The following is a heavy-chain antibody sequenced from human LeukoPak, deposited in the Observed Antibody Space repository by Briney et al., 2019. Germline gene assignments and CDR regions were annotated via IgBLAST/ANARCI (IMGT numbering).Heavy chain of an antibody. V-gene: IGHV3-48*01. CDR3: ARSYGGASH. J-gene: IGHJ4*02. CDR2: ISSRSGLI. Sequence: GGSLRLSSAPPVVTLRTSSMYGGPQAPGKGLEWVSYISSRSGLIQYADSVKGRFTISRDNAKNSLYLQMNSLRAEDTALYYCARSYGGASHWGQGTLVTVSS. CDR1: VVTLRTSS. D-gene: IGHD4-23*01.